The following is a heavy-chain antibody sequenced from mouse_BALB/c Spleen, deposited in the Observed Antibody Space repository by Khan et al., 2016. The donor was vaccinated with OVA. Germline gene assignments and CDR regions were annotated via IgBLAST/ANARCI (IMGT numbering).Heavy chain of an antibody. CDR3: ARGSGNSRFAY. CDR2: ISTYYGDA. Sequence: VQLQESGAELVRPGVSVKISCKGSGYTFTDYAMHWVKQSHAKSLEWIGVISTYYGDADYNQKFKGKATMPVDKSSSTAYMELARLTSEDSAIYYCARGSGNSRFAYWGQGTLVTVSA. CDR1: GYTFTDYA. D-gene: IGHD1-3*01. J-gene: IGHJ3*01. V-gene: IGHV1S137*01.